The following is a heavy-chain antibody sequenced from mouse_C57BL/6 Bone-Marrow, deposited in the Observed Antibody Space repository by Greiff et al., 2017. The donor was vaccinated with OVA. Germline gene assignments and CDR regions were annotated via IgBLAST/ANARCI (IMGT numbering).Heavy chain of an antibody. Sequence: QVQLQQPGAELVKPGASVKLSCKASGYTFTSYWMHWVKQRPGQGLEWIGMIHPNSGSTNYNEKFKSKATLTVDKSSSTAYMQLSSLTSEDSAVYYCARYYGNYGATDWYFDVWGTGTTVTVSS. J-gene: IGHJ1*03. V-gene: IGHV1-64*01. CDR3: ARYYGNYGATDWYFDV. D-gene: IGHD2-1*01. CDR2: IHPNSGST. CDR1: GYTFTSYW.